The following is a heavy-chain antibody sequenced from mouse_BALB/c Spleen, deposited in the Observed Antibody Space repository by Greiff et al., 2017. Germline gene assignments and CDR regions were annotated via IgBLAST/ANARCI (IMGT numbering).Heavy chain of an antibody. D-gene: IGHD1-1*01. V-gene: IGHV1-20*01. J-gene: IGHJ2*01. CDR2: INPYNGDT. CDR1: GYSFTGYF. CDR3: AWGYYGSSPEDY. Sequence: VQLQQSGPELVKPGASVKISCKASGYSFTGYFMNWVMQSHGKSLEWIGRINPYNGDTFYNQKFKGKATLTADKSSSTAYMQLSSLTSEDSAVYYCAWGYYGSSPEDYWGQGTTLTVSS.